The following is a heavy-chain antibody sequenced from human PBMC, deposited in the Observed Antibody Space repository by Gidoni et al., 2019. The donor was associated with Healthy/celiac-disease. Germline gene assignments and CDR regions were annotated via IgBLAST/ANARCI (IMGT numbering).Heavy chain of an antibody. Sequence: EVQLVESGGGLVQPGGSLRLSCAASGFPFSSYSMNWVRQAPGKGLEWVSYISSSSSTIYYADSVKGRFTISRDNAKNSLYLQMNSLRAEDTAVYYCARDLMITFGGYGYWGQGTLVTVSS. J-gene: IGHJ4*02. D-gene: IGHD3-16*01. CDR1: GFPFSSYS. CDR3: ARDLMITFGGYGY. CDR2: ISSSSSTI. V-gene: IGHV3-48*01.